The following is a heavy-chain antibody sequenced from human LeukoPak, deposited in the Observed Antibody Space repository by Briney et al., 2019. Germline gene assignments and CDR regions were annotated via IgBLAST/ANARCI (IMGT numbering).Heavy chain of an antibody. V-gene: IGHV3-74*01. Sequence: GGSLRLSCAASEFTFSAYWMHWVRQAPGRGLVWVSRIRGDGSMTNYADSVKGRFTISRDNAKNTLYLQMNSLRLEDTAVYYCARENLAAAADYWGQGTVVTVSS. D-gene: IGHD6-25*01. CDR3: ARENLAAAADY. CDR1: EFTFSAYW. J-gene: IGHJ4*02. CDR2: IRGDGSMT.